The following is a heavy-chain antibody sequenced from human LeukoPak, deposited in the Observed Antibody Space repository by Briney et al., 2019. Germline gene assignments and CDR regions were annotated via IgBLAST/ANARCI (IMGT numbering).Heavy chain of an antibody. CDR2: INAGNGNT. Sequence: ASVKVSCKASGYTFSKYSINWVRQAPGQGLEWMGWINAGNGNTKYSQEFQGRVTITRDTSASTAYMELSSLRSEDMAMYYCARVAYYYDSSGYPEMDYFDYWGQGTLVAVSS. CDR3: ARVAYYYDSSGYPEMDYFDY. CDR1: GYTFSKYS. D-gene: IGHD3-22*01. V-gene: IGHV1-3*03. J-gene: IGHJ4*02.